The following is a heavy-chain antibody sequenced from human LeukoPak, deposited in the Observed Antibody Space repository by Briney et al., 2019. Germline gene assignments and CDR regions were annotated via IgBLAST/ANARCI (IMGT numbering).Heavy chain of an antibody. D-gene: IGHD5-12*01. CDR1: GFTFSTYN. CDR3: ATYPGLARMDV. CDR2: MSSSSSYK. J-gene: IGHJ6*02. Sequence: GGSLRLSCAASGFTFSTYNMKWVRQAQGKGVEWVSSMSSSSSYKYYADSLKGRFTVSTHTPKNSMFLQMNSLRADDTAVYFCATYPGLARMDVWGQGTTVTVSS. V-gene: IGHV3-21*01.